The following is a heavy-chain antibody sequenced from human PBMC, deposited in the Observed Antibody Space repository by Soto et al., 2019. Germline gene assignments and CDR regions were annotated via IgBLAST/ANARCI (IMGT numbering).Heavy chain of an antibody. J-gene: IGHJ6*02. CDR3: ARDTDSYGSGAYYYYYSGMDV. V-gene: IGHV3-33*01. CDR2: IWYDGGNK. Sequence: QVQLVESGGGVVQPGRSLRLSCAASGFTFSSYGMHWVRQAPGKGLESVAVIWYDGGNKYYADSVKGRFTISRDNSENTLYLQMNSLRADDTAVYYCARDTDSYGSGAYYYYYSGMDVWGQGTTVTVSS. D-gene: IGHD3-10*01. CDR1: GFTFSSYG.